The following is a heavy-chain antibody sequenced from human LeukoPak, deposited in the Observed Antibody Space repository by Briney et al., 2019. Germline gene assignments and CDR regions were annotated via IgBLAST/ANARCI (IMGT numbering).Heavy chain of an antibody. V-gene: IGHV3-53*05. D-gene: IGHD2-15*01. CDR1: GFTVSSNY. Sequence: SGGSLRLSCAASGFTVSSNYMSWVRQAPGKGLEWVSVIYSGGSTYYADSVKGRFTISRDNSKNTLYLQMNSLRAEDTAVYYCAKDRTPYREEPPDAFDIWGQGTMVTVSS. J-gene: IGHJ3*02. CDR3: AKDRTPYREEPPDAFDI. CDR2: IYSGGST.